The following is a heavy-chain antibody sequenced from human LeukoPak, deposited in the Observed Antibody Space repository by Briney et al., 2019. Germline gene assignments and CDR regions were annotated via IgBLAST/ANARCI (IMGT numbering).Heavy chain of an antibody. CDR3: ARVPNYYDSSCYYLGDAFDI. Sequence: GGSLRLSCAASGFTFSSYEMNWVRQAPGKGLEWVSYISSSGSTIYYADSVKGRFTISRDNAKNSLYLQMNSLRAEDTAVYYCARVPNYYDSSCYYLGDAFDIWGQGTMVTVSS. D-gene: IGHD3-22*01. CDR1: GFTFSSYE. CDR2: ISSSGSTI. V-gene: IGHV3-48*03. J-gene: IGHJ3*02.